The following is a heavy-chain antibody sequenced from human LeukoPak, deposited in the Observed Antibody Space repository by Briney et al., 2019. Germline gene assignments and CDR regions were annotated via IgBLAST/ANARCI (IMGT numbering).Heavy chain of an antibody. CDR1: GFTFSSYA. CDR3: AKDVGRTYYYDSSGSSNFDY. Sequence: GGSLRLSCAASGFTFSSYAMSWVRQAPGKGLEWVSAISDSGDSTYYADSVKGRFTISRDNSKNTLYLQMNSLRAEDTAVYYCAKDVGRTYYYDSSGSSNFDYWGQGTLVTVSS. CDR2: ISDSGDST. J-gene: IGHJ4*02. D-gene: IGHD3-22*01. V-gene: IGHV3-23*01.